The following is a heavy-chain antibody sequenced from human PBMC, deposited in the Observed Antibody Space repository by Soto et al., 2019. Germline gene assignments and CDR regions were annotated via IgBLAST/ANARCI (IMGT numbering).Heavy chain of an antibody. J-gene: IGHJ4*02. CDR2: IIPIFGET. CDR3: ARGGFYYDSSVYYVFAY. V-gene: IGHV1-69*06. D-gene: IGHD3-22*01. CDR1: GGTFSTYS. Sequence: QVQLVQSGAEVRKPGSSVKVSCKASGGTFSTYSFSWVRLAPGQGLEWMGGIIPIFGETNYAQKFQSRVTISADKCTSKAYMKVSSLRSEDSAEYYCARGGFYYDSSVYYVFAYWGQATLVTVSS.